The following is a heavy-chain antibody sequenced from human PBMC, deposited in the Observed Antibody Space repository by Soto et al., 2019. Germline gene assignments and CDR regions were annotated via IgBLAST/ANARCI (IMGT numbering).Heavy chain of an antibody. V-gene: IGHV3-43D*04. CDR2: ISWDGSNR. D-gene: IGHD3-3*01. CDR1: GFTFDEYA. CDR3: AKDISRGPTKNYDFWSGPDY. Sequence: VGSLRLSCAASGFTFDEYAMHWVRQPPGKGLEWVSLISWDGSNRYYADSVQGRFTISRDNSKYSLYLEMNSLRPEDTALYYCAKDISRGPTKNYDFWSGPDYWGQGTLVTVSS. J-gene: IGHJ4*02.